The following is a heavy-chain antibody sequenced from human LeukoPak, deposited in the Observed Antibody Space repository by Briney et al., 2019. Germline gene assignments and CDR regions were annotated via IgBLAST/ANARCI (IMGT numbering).Heavy chain of an antibody. CDR1: GFTFSSYG. CDR3: ASERGASGEFAY. V-gene: IGHV3-30*03. J-gene: IGHJ4*02. D-gene: IGHD3-10*01. Sequence: GGSLRLSCAASGFTFSSYGMHWVRQAPGKGLEWVAVISYDGYNQYYADSVKGRFTISRDNSKNTLYLQMTSLRPEDTAVYYCASERGASGEFAYWGQGTLVPVSS. CDR2: ISYDGYNQ.